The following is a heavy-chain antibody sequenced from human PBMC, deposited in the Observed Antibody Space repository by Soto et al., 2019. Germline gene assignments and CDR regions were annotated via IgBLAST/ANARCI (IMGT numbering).Heavy chain of an antibody. J-gene: IGHJ6*02. CDR1: GYSFTSYW. CDR3: ARGAVAGTQIAPLPMDV. Sequence: GESLKISCKGSGYSFTSYWIGWVRQMPGKGLEWMGIIYPGDSDTRYSPSFQGQVTISADKSISTAYLQWSSLKASDTAMYYCARGAVAGTQIAPLPMDVWGQGTKVTVYS. D-gene: IGHD6-19*01. V-gene: IGHV5-51*01. CDR2: IYPGDSDT.